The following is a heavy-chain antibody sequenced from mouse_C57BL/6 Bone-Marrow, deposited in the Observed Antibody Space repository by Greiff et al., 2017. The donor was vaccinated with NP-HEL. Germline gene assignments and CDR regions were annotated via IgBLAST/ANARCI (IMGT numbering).Heavy chain of an antibody. CDR2: ISDGGSYT. V-gene: IGHV5-4*01. CDR1: GFTFSSYA. D-gene: IGHD1-1*01. J-gene: IGHJ4*01. Sequence: EVQVVESGGGLVKPGGSLKLSCAASGFTFSSYAMSWVRQTPEKRLEWVATISDGGSYTYYPDNVKGRFTISRDNAKNNLYLQMSHLKSEDTAMYYCARDPLLLPAMDYWGQGTSVTVSS. CDR3: ARDPLLLPAMDY.